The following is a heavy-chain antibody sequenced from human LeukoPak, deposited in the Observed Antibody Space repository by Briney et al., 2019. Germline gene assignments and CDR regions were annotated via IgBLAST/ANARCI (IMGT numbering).Heavy chain of an antibody. CDR2: IWYDGSNK. J-gene: IGHJ6*02. V-gene: IGHV3-33*01. D-gene: IGHD6-13*01. CDR3: ARVSIGYSSSWYVHYYYGMDV. Sequence: GGSLRLSCAASGFTFSSYGMHWVRQAPGKGLEWVAVIWYDGSNKYYADSVKGRFTISRDNSKNTLYLQMNSLRAEDTAVYYCARVSIGYSSSWYVHYYYGMDVWGQGTTVTASS. CDR1: GFTFSSYG.